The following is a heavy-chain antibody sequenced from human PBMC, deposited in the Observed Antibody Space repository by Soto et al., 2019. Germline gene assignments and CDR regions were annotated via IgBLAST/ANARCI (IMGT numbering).Heavy chain of an antibody. CDR1: GFTFSSCA. V-gene: IGHV3-23*01. CDR3: LKDPAPAYCSGPNCFLF. CDR2: IGGRGVTT. D-gene: IGHD2-15*01. Sequence: PGGSLRLSCAASGFTFSSCAMGWVRQAPGKGLEWVSVIGGRGVTTYYADSVRGRFTISRDNSKNTLSLQMDSLRAEDTAVYYCLKDPAPAYCSGPNCFLFWGQGTLVTVSS. J-gene: IGHJ4*02.